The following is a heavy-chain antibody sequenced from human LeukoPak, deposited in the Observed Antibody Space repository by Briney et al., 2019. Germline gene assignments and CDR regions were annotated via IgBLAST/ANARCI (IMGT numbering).Heavy chain of an antibody. Sequence: GGSLRLSCAASGFTVSSNYMSWVRQAPGRGLEWVSVIYSAGSTYYADSVKGRFTISRDSSKNTLYLQMNSLRAEDTAVYYCARVLYSGYDYWGQGTLVTVSS. D-gene: IGHD5-12*01. CDR1: GFTVSSNY. J-gene: IGHJ4*02. CDR2: IYSAGST. CDR3: ARVLYSGYDY. V-gene: IGHV3-53*01.